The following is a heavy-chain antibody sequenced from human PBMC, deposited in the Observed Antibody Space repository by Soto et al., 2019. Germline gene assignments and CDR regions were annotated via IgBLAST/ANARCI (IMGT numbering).Heavy chain of an antibody. J-gene: IGHJ5*02. Sequence: QVQLVQSGAEVKKPGSSVKVSCKASGGTFSSYIISWVRQAPGQGLEWMGRIIPILGIANYAQKFQGRVTITADKSTSTAYMELSSLRSEDTAVYYCARDPVYYYGSGSSPWGQGTLVTVSS. D-gene: IGHD3-10*01. V-gene: IGHV1-69*08. CDR3: ARDPVYYYGSGSSP. CDR2: IIPILGIA. CDR1: GGTFSSYI.